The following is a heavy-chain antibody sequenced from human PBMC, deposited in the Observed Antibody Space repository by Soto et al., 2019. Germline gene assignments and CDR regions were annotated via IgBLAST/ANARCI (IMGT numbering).Heavy chain of an antibody. CDR3: ARNSNYVIGMDV. CDR1: GYTFTSYD. CDR2: MNPNSGNT. J-gene: IGHJ6*02. Sequence: GASVKVSCKASGYTFTSYDINWVRQATGQGLEWMGWMNPNSGNTGYAQKFQGRVTITRDTSASTAYMELSSLRSEDTAVYYCARNSNYVIGMDVWGQGTTVTVSS. V-gene: IGHV1-8*01. D-gene: IGHD4-4*01.